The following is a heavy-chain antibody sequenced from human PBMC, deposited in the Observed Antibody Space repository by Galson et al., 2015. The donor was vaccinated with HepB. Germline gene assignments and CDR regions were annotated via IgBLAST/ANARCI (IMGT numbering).Heavy chain of an antibody. Sequence: SVKVSCKASGGTFSSYAISWVRQAPGQELEWMGRIIPILGIANYAQKFQGRVTITADKSTSTAYMELSSLRSEDTAVYYCAREDAGSGSYYNPSREGWFDPWGQGTLVTVSS. CDR1: GGTFSSYA. CDR3: AREDAGSGSYYNPSREGWFDP. D-gene: IGHD3-10*01. V-gene: IGHV1-69*04. J-gene: IGHJ5*02. CDR2: IIPILGIA.